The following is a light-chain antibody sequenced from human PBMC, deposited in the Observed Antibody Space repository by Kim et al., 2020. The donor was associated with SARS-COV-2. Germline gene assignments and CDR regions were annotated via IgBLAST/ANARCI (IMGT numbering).Light chain of an antibody. V-gene: IGLV2-11*01. CDR3: CSYAGSYTRV. CDR1: SSNVGSYNS. J-gene: IGLJ2*01. CDR2: DVS. Sequence: GQSVTISCTGTSSNVGSYNSVSWYQQHPGKAPKLIIYDVSKRPSGVPDRFSGSKSGNTASLTISGLQAEDEADYSCCSYAGSYTRVFGGGTKLTVL.